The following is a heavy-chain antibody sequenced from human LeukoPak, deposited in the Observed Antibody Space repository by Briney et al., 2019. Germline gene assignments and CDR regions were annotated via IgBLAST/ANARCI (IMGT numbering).Heavy chain of an antibody. Sequence: SETLSLTCTVSGDSIDSSSFYWGWIRQPPGKGLEWIATIYYGGKIDSFSGSTFKSSLKSRVNISIDTSKNQFSLRLSSVTAADTAVYYCARLPRGLIRSYWGQGTLVTVSS. CDR1: GDSIDSSSFY. V-gene: IGHV4-39*01. CDR2: IYYGGKIDSFSGS. D-gene: IGHD3-10*01. J-gene: IGHJ4*02. CDR3: ARLPRGLIRSY.